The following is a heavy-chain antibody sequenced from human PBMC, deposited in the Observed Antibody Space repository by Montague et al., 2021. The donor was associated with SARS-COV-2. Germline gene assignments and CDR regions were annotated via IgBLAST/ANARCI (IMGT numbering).Heavy chain of an antibody. V-gene: IGHV4-4*02. CDR3: ARTWVYFSPVDV. Sequence: SETLSLTCAVSGGSISSRDWWGWVRQPPGKGLEWIGEIQQGESGSTNYNPSIKGRVTVSIYKSKNYFSLTLTSVTAADTAVYYCARTWVYFSPVDVWGQGTTVIVSS. CDR2: IQQGESGST. J-gene: IGHJ6*02. D-gene: IGHD3-3*01. CDR1: GGSISSRDW.